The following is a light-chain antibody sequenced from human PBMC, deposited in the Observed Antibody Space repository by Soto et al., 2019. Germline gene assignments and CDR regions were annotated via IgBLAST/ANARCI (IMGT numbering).Light chain of an antibody. V-gene: IGLV2-11*01. CDR3: CSYAGRYTL. Sequence: QSALTQPRSVSGSPGQSVTISCTGTSSDVGSYNYVSWYQQHPGKAPKFIIYDVTKWPSGVPDRFSGSKSGNTVSLTISGLQAEDEADYYCCSYAGRYTLFGGGTQLTVL. CDR1: SSDVGSYNY. J-gene: IGLJ2*01. CDR2: DVT.